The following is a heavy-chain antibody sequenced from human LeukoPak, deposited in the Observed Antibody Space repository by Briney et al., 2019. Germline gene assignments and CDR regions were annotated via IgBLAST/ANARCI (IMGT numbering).Heavy chain of an antibody. CDR1: GFTVSSNY. Sequence: GGSLRLSCAASGFTVSSNYMSWVRQAQGKGLEWVSVIYSGGSTYYADSVKGRFTISRDNYKNTLYLQMNMLRAKDTALYICAGDTGGYGRESHQYFFDYWGQGTLVTVSS. J-gene: IGHJ4*02. CDR2: IYSGGST. D-gene: IGHD5-18*01. CDR3: AGDTGGYGRESHQYFFDY. V-gene: IGHV3-53*01.